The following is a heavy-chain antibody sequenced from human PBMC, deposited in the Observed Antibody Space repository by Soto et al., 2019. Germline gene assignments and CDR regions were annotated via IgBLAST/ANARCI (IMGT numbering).Heavy chain of an antibody. CDR3: ARSLTTVFDY. CDR1: GGSFSGYY. D-gene: IGHD4-4*01. V-gene: IGHV4-34*01. Sequence: KSSETLSLTCAVYGGSFSGYYWSWIRQPPGKGLEWIGEINHSGSTNYNPSLKSRVTISVDTSKNQFSLKLSSVTAADTAVYYCARSLTTVFDYWGQGTLVTVSS. J-gene: IGHJ4*02. CDR2: INHSGST.